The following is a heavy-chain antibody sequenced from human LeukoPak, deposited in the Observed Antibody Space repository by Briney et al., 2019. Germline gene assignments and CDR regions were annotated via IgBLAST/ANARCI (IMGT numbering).Heavy chain of an antibody. Sequence: GGSLRLSCAASGFTFSSYAMHWVRQAPGKGLEWVAVIRYDGSEKYYADSVKGRITISRDNSKNTLYVQMNSLRAEDTAVYYCAKGKDYYLDYWGQGTLVTVSS. CDR2: IRYDGSEK. D-gene: IGHD3-10*01. CDR3: AKGKDYYLDY. CDR1: GFTFSSYA. J-gene: IGHJ4*02. V-gene: IGHV3-30*02.